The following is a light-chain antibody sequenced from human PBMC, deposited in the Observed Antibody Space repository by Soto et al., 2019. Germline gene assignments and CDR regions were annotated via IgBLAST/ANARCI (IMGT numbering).Light chain of an antibody. CDR3: QQYNNWPRGT. V-gene: IGKV3-15*01. Sequence: EIVMTQSPATLSVSPGERATLSCRASQRVRRNLAWYQQKPGQAPRILIYGASTRATGIPARFSRSGPGTEFTLTISSLQSEDFAVYYCQQYNNWPRGTFGQGTQLEIK. J-gene: IGKJ2*02. CDR2: GAS. CDR1: QRVRRN.